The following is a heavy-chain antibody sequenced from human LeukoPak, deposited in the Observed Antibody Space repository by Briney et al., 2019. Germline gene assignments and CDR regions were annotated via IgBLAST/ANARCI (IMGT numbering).Heavy chain of an antibody. CDR3: ARGYSCGSRWGY. CDR2: INGDGSST. D-gene: IGHD6-19*01. Sequence: GGSLRLSCAASGFTFSSYWMHWVRQVPGKGLVWVSRINGDGSSTNYADAVKGRFTISRDNTKNTLYLQMNSLRAEDTAVYYCARGYSCGSRWGYWGQGTLVTVSS. J-gene: IGHJ4*02. CDR1: GFTFSSYW. V-gene: IGHV3-74*01.